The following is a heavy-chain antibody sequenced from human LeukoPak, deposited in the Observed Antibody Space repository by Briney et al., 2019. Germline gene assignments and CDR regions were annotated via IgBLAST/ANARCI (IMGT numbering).Heavy chain of an antibody. V-gene: IGHV3-23*01. D-gene: IGHD3-22*01. CDR2: ISGGGGST. Sequence: GGSLRLSCAVSGITLSNYGMSWVRQAPGKGLEWVAGISGGGGSTNFADSVKGQFTISRDNPRNTLYLQMNSLRAEDTAVYFCAKRAVVIRVILVGFHKEAYYFDSWGQGALVTVSS. CDR1: GITLSNYG. J-gene: IGHJ4*02. CDR3: AKRAVVIRVILVGFHKEAYYFDS.